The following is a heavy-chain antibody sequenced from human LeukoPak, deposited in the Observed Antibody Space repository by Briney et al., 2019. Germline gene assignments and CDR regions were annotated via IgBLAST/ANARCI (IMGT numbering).Heavy chain of an antibody. CDR2: ILYDGSNK. Sequence: GRSLRLSCAASGFTFSSYGMHWVRQAPGKGLEWVVVILYDGSNKYYADSVKGRFTISRDNSKNTLYVQMNSLRVEDTAVYYCAKAWGAAGTFDSWGEGTLVTVSS. D-gene: IGHD6-13*01. V-gene: IGHV3-30*18. J-gene: IGHJ4*02. CDR3: AKAWGAAGTFDS. CDR1: GFTFSSYG.